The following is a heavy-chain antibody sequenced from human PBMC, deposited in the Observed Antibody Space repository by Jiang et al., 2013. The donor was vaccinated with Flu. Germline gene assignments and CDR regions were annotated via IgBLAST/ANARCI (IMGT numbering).Heavy chain of an antibody. CDR1: SSYY. Sequence: SSYYWSWIRQPPGKGLEWIGYIYYSGSTNYNPSLKSRVTISVDTSKNQFSLKLSSVTAADTAVYYCAREVRSVAGTDYFDYWGQGTLVTVSS. V-gene: IGHV4-59*12. D-gene: IGHD6-19*01. CDR3: AREVRSVAGTDYFDY. CDR2: IYYSGST. J-gene: IGHJ4*02.